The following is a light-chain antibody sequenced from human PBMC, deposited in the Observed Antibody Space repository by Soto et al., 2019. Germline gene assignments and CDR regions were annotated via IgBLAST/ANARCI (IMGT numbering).Light chain of an antibody. V-gene: IGLV1-44*01. CDR1: SSNIASNN. J-gene: IGLJ2*01. CDR2: GNN. CDR3: AAWDDSLNGVV. Sequence: QSVLTQPPSASGTPGQRVTISCSGSSSNIASNNVNWYQQLPGAAPKLLIYGNNQWPSGVPDRFSGSKSGTSAYLAISGLQSEDEADYYCAAWDDSLNGVVFGGGTKLTVL.